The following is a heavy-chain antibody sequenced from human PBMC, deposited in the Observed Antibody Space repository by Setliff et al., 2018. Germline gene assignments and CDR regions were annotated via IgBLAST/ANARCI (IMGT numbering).Heavy chain of an antibody. CDR3: AREGKEGFGELPDYYYYYMDV. CDR1: GFTFSDYY. D-gene: IGHD3-10*01. Sequence: SLRLSCAASGFTFSDYYMSWIRQAPGKGLECISYITSSGSTIYYADSVKGRFTISRGNAKNSLYLQMNSLRAEDTAVYYCAREGKEGFGELPDYYYYYMDVWGKGTTVTVSS. J-gene: IGHJ6*03. V-gene: IGHV3-11*04. CDR2: ITSSGSTI.